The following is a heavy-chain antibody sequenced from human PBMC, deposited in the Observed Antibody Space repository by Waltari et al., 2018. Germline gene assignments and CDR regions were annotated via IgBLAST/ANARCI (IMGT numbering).Heavy chain of an antibody. J-gene: IGHJ3*01. CDR1: GGSFSGYY. Sequence: QVQLQQWGAGLLKPSETLSLTCAVYGGSFSGYYWSWIRQPPGKGLAWIGEINHSGSTNYNPSLKSRVTISVDTSKNQFSLKLSSVTAADTAVYYCVLWEDSIAAADSGRWGQGTMVTVSS. CDR3: VLWEDSIAAADSGR. CDR2: INHSGST. V-gene: IGHV4-34*01. D-gene: IGHD6-13*01.